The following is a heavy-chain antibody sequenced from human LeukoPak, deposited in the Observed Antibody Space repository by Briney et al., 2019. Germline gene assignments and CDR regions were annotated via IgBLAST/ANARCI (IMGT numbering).Heavy chain of an antibody. CDR1: GGSISSGGYS. Sequence: SETLSLTCAVSGGSISSGGYSWSWIRQPPGKGLEWIGYIYHSGSTYYNPSLKSRVTISVDRSKNQFSLKLSSVTAADTAVYYCARARIAAAGTRWFDPWGQGTLVTVSS. CDR3: ARARIAAAGTRWFDP. J-gene: IGHJ5*02. D-gene: IGHD6-13*01. V-gene: IGHV4-30-2*01. CDR2: IYHSGST.